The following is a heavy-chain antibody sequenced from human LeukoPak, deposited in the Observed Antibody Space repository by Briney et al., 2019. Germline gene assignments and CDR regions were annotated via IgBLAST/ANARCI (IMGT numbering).Heavy chain of an antibody. Sequence: SETLSLTCTVSGGSISSGDYYWSWIRQPPGKGLGWIGYIYYSGSTYYNPSLKSRVTISVDTSKNQFSLKLSSVTAADTAVYYCARALDYYDSSGERAYYFDYWGQGTLVTVSS. CDR3: ARALDYYDSSGERAYYFDY. CDR2: IYYSGST. V-gene: IGHV4-30-4*01. CDR1: GGSISSGDYY. D-gene: IGHD3-22*01. J-gene: IGHJ4*02.